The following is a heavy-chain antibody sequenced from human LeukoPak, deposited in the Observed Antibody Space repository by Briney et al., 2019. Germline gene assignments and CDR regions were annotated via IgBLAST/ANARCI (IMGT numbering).Heavy chain of an antibody. CDR3: ARLEDTAMVTWAFDI. J-gene: IGHJ3*02. CDR1: GSRFTSYW. D-gene: IGHD5-18*01. Sequence: GASLEISCKGSGSRFTSYWIGWVRPMPGKGLEWMGIIYPGDSNTRYSPSFQGQVTISADKSISTAYLQWSSLKASDTAMYYCARLEDTAMVTWAFDIWGQGTMVTVSS. CDR2: IYPGDSNT. V-gene: IGHV5-51*01.